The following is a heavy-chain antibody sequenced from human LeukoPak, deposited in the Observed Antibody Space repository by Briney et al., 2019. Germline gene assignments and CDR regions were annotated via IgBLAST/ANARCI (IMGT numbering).Heavy chain of an antibody. CDR1: GGSFSGYY. V-gene: IGHV4-34*01. CDR2: INHSGST. CDR3: ARVRRTMVTPYPSNWFDP. D-gene: IGHD4-23*01. Sequence: SETLSLTCAVYGGSFSGYYWSWISQPPGKGLGWIGEINHSGSTNYNPSLKSRVTISVDTSKNQFSLKLSSVTAADTAVYYCARVRRTMVTPYPSNWFDPWGQGTLVTVSS. J-gene: IGHJ5*02.